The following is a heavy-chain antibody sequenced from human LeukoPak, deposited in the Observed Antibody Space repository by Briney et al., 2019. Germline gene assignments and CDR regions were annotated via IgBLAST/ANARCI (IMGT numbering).Heavy chain of an antibody. CDR1: GFSLITGGVG. J-gene: IGHJ4*02. D-gene: IGHD5-18*01. V-gene: IGHV2-5*02. CDR2: IYWDDDK. Sequence: SGPTLINPTQPLTLTCTFSGFSLITGGVGVGWVRQPPGRALECLALIYWDDDKRYNPSLKNRLTITKTTAKNQVVLTMTNMDPVDTATYFCAHRLGTSDSSWDRGIFDFWGQGTLVTVSS. CDR3: AHRLGTSDSSWDRGIFDF.